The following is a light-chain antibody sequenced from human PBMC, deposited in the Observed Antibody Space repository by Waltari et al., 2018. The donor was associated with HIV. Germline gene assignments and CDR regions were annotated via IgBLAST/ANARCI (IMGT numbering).Light chain of an antibody. V-gene: IGLV2-23*02. Sequence: QSALTQPAYVSGSPGQSITISCNETSSDVSTYKLVSWYQQHPGKVPKLIIYEINKRPSGFSNRFSGSKSGNMASLTISGLQAEDEAFYHCCSYAGRSTFVLFGGGTKLTVL. CDR3: CSYAGRSTFVL. CDR1: SSDVSTYKL. CDR2: EIN. J-gene: IGLJ2*01.